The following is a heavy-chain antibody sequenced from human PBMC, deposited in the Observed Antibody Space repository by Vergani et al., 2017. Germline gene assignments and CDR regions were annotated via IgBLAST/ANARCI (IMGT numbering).Heavy chain of an antibody. CDR3: ARVSLGYAAD. CDR2: INPNSGGT. V-gene: IGHV1-2*02. CDR1: GYTFTSYG. J-gene: IGHJ4*02. Sequence: QVQLVQSGAEVKKPGASVKVSCKASGYTFTSYGISWVRQAPGQGLEWMGWINPNSGGTNYAQKFQGRVTMTRDTSISTAYMELSSVTAADTAVYYCARVSLGYAADWGQGTLVTVSP. D-gene: IGHD2-15*01.